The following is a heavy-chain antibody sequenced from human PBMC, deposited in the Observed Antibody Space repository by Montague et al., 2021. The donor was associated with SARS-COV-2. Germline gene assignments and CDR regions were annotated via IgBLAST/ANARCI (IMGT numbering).Heavy chain of an antibody. CDR3: ARGSYGSGSYHAFDI. J-gene: IGHJ3*02. CDR2: SYYSGTT. V-gene: IGHV4-39*01. D-gene: IGHD3-10*01. CDR1: GDSFNSPKYY. Sequence: SETLSLTCTVSGDSFNSPKYYCAWIRQPPGKGLEWIGSSYYSGTTYDNPSLRSQVTMSVDTSKTQFSLKMNSVTAADTAVYYCARGSYGSGSYHAFDIWSQGTVAAVSS.